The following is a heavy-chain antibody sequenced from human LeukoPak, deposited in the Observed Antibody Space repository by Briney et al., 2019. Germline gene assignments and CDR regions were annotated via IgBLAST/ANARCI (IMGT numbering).Heavy chain of an antibody. CDR3: ARDRDWAFDY. Sequence: GGSLRLSCVASGFTFSSHSMTWVRQAPGKGLEWISSITSSSRYIYYADSVKGRFTISRDNSKNTLSLQMNSLRTEDTAVYYCARDRDWAFDYWGQGILVTVSS. CDR1: GFTFSSHS. J-gene: IGHJ4*02. D-gene: IGHD2-21*01. CDR2: ITSSSRYI. V-gene: IGHV3-21*01.